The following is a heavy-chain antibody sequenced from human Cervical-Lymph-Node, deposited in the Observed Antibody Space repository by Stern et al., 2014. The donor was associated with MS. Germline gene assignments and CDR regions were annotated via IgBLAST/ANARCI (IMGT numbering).Heavy chain of an antibody. CDR2: INPNSGAT. D-gene: IGHD1-26*01. CDR1: ENTFTGYY. Sequence: QVQLVQSGAEVKQPGASMKVTCKASENTFTGYYIHWVRQAPGPGLEWMGWINPNSGATNYAQRFQDRVSLTSDTSNTLAYMELDRLTSDDTAVYYCARISLGSGIDYWGQGSLVTVSS. CDR3: ARISLGSGIDY. V-gene: IGHV1-2*02. J-gene: IGHJ4*02.